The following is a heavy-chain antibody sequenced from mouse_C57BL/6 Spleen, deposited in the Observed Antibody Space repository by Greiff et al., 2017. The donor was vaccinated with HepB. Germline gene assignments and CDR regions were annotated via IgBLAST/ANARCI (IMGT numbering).Heavy chain of an antibody. CDR1: GFTFSDYY. Sequence: EVKLMESEGGLVQPGSSMKLSCTASGFTFSDYYMAWVRQVPEKGLEWVANINYDGSSTYYLDSLKSRFIISRDNAKNILYLRMSSLKSEDTATYYCARGATMVTYFDYWGQGTTLTVSS. V-gene: IGHV5-16*01. J-gene: IGHJ2*01. CDR2: INYDGSST. CDR3: ARGATMVTYFDY. D-gene: IGHD2-2*01.